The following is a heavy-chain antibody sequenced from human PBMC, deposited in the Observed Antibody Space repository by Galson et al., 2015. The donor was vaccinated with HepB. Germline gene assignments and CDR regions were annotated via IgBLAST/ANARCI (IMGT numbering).Heavy chain of an antibody. CDR1: GFTLSTYA. V-gene: IGHV3-30-3*01. D-gene: IGHD2/OR15-2a*01. Sequence: LRISCAASGFTLSTYAIHWVRQAPGKGLEWGAIISYCGSTKYNADSVKGRFTVSRDNSKNTLSLQKNSLRLEDTAVDYSSRGERDDSSTSPYFLYYMDVWGKGTTVTVSS. CDR2: ISYCGSTK. CDR3: SRGERDDSSTSPYFLYYMDV. J-gene: IGHJ6*03.